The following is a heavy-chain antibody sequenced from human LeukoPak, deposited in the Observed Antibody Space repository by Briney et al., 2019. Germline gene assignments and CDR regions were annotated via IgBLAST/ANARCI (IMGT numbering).Heavy chain of an antibody. Sequence: SETLSLTCAVSGYSISSGYYWGWIRRPPGKGLEWIGSIYHSGSTYYNPSLKSRVTISVDTSKNQFSLKLSSVTAADTAVYYCARLLPSNYLNWFDPWGQGTLVTVSS. J-gene: IGHJ5*02. CDR2: IYHSGST. D-gene: IGHD4/OR15-4a*01. CDR3: ARLLPSNYLNWFDP. CDR1: GYSISSGYY. V-gene: IGHV4-38-2*01.